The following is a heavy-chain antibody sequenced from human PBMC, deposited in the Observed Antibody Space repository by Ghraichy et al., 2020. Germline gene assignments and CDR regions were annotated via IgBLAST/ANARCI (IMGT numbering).Heavy chain of an antibody. CDR1: GFTFSSYA. J-gene: IGHJ4*02. D-gene: IGHD1-26*01. CDR3: ARDPVGTTTPRYFDY. CDR2: ISSDGNIK. V-gene: IGHV3-30-3*01. Sequence: GGSLRLSCAASGFTFSSYAMHWVRQAPGKGLEWVAVISSDGNIKYYADSVKGRFTISRDNSKNTLYLQRNSLSSEDTAVYYCARDPVGTTTPRYFDYWGQGALVTVSS.